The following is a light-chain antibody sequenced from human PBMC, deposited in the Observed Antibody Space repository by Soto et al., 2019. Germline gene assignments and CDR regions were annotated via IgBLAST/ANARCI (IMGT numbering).Light chain of an antibody. CDR3: QQYYTIPIT. V-gene: IGKV4-1*01. J-gene: IGKJ5*01. CDR1: QSVFYNSNKKNY. Sequence: DFVMTQFPDSLAVSLGERATINCKSSQSVFYNSNKKNYLAWYQQKPGQPPKLLISWASTRESGVPDRFSGGGSGTDFTVTISRLQAEDVAVYFCQQYYTIPITFGQGTRLDIK. CDR2: WAS.